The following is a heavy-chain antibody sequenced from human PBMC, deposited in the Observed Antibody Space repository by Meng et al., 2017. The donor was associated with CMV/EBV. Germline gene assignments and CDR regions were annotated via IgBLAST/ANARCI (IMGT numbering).Heavy chain of an antibody. J-gene: IGHJ3*02. CDR2: INPNSGGT. D-gene: IGHD3-10*01. Sequence: ASVKVSCKASGYTFTGYYMHWVRQAPGQGLEWMGWINPNSGGTNYAQKFQGRVTMTRDTSISTAYMELSRLRPDDTAVYYCARVITIDDAFDIWGQGTMVTVSS. V-gene: IGHV1-2*02. CDR1: GYTFTGYY. CDR3: ARVITIDDAFDI.